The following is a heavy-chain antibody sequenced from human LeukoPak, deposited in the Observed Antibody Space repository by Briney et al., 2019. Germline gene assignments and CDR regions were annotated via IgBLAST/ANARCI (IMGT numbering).Heavy chain of an antibody. CDR2: IKQDGSEK. V-gene: IGHV3-7*01. CDR1: GFTFSSYW. CDR3: ARKGPNVFGLYYYYVDV. Sequence: GGSLRLSCAASGFTFSSYWMSWVRQAPGKGLEWVANIKQDGSEKYYVDSVKGRFTISRDNAKNSLYLQMNSLRAEDTAVYYCARKGPNVFGLYYYYVDVWGKGTTVTVSS. J-gene: IGHJ6*03. D-gene: IGHD3-10*01.